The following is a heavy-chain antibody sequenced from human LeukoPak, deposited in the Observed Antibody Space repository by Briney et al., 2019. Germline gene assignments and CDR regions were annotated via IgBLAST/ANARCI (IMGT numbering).Heavy chain of an antibody. J-gene: IGHJ3*02. Sequence: RAGGSLRLSCAAAGFTFSSYDMHWVRQAPGKGLEWVAFIRYDGSNKYYADSVKGRFTISRDNSKNTLYLQMNSLRAEGTAVYYCAKVLEAYCGGDCHAGAFDIWGQGTMVTVSS. D-gene: IGHD2-21*01. CDR1: GFTFSSYD. CDR2: IRYDGSNK. CDR3: AKVLEAYCGGDCHAGAFDI. V-gene: IGHV3-30*02.